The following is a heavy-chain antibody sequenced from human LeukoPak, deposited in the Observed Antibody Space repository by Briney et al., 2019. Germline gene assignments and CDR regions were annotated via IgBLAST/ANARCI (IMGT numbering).Heavy chain of an antibody. CDR3: ARETILNYDILTGHDY. J-gene: IGHJ4*02. Sequence: GGSLRLSCAAPGFTFSSYSMNWVRQAPGKGLEWVSSISSSSSYIYYADSVKGRFTISRDNAKNSLYLQMNSLRAEDTAVYYCARETILNYDILTGHDYWGQGTLVTVSS. V-gene: IGHV3-21*01. CDR2: ISSSSSYI. CDR1: GFTFSSYS. D-gene: IGHD3-9*01.